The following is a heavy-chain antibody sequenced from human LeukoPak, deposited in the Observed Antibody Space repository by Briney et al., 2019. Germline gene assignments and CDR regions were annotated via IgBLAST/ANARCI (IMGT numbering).Heavy chain of an antibody. V-gene: IGHV1-2*02. D-gene: IGHD6-13*01. J-gene: IGHJ4*02. Sequence: ASVKVSCKASGYTFTGYYIHWVRQAPGQGLEWMGWINPNSGGANFAQKFQGRVTMTRETSISTAYMELSRLRSDDTAVYYCARAEYSSNWYEPAGSYSDYWGQGTLVTVSS. CDR2: INPNSGGA. CDR1: GYTFTGYY. CDR3: ARAEYSSNWYEPAGSYSDY.